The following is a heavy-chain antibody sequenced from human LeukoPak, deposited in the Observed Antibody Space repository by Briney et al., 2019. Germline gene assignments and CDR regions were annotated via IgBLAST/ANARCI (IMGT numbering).Heavy chain of an antibody. CDR1: GFTFDLYA. Sequence: PGGSLRLSCAASGFTFDLYAMNWVRQAPGKGLEWVSAISGSGDNTYYADSVKGRFTISRDNSQNTLFLQMSSLRAEDTAVYYCAGFYYYGSGRNFDYWGQGILVTVSS. J-gene: IGHJ4*02. CDR2: ISGSGDNT. CDR3: AGFYYYGSGRNFDY. V-gene: IGHV3-23*01. D-gene: IGHD3-10*01.